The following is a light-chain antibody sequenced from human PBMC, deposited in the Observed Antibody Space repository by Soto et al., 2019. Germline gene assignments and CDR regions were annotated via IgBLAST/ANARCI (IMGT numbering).Light chain of an antibody. Sequence: DIQMTQSPSSLSASVGDRVTITCRASQYIGDYLAWYQQRPGKTPRLLIYHVSTLQSGVPSRFSGSGSWTDFTLTISSLQPEDVATYYCQKYNNAGFTFGPWTKVDIK. CDR3: QKYNNAGFT. CDR1: QYIGDY. CDR2: HVS. J-gene: IGKJ3*01. V-gene: IGKV1-27*01.